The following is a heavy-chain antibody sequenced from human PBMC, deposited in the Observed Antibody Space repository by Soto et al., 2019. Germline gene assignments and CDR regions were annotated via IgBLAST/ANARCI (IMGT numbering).Heavy chain of an antibody. CDR3: VMVDNYVTPTPQDV. J-gene: IGHJ6*02. CDR1: GYIFVNYG. D-gene: IGHD3-16*01. Sequence: QVQLVQSGDEVKKPGASVKVSCMASGYIFVNYGIAWVRQAPGQGLEWMGWISPYTGNTHSASKVQGRLTMTTDTSTSTAYMDLGSLTSDDTAVYYCVMVDNYVTPTPQDVWGQGTTVTVSS. CDR2: ISPYTGNT. V-gene: IGHV1-18*01.